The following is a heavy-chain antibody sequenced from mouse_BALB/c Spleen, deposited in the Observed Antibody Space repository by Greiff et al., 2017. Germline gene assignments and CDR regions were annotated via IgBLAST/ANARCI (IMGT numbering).Heavy chain of an antibody. J-gene: IGHJ1*01. Sequence: EVQLQQSGPELVKPGASVKISCKASGYTFTDYNMHWVKQSHGKSLEWIGYIYPYNGGTGYNQKFKSKATLTVDNSSSTAYMELRSLTSEDSAVYYCVYYYGSSYYWYLDVWGAGTTVTVSS. D-gene: IGHD1-1*01. V-gene: IGHV1S29*02. CDR3: VYYYGSSYYWYLDV. CDR1: GYTFTDYN. CDR2: IYPYNGGT.